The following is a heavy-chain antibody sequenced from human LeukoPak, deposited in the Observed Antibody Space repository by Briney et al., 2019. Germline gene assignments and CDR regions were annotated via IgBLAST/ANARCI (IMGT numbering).Heavy chain of an antibody. J-gene: IGHJ4*02. Sequence: PGGSLRLSCAASGFTFSSYGMHWVRQAPGKGLEWVAFIRYDGSNKYYADSVKGRFTISGDNSKNTLYLQMNSLRAEDTAVYYCAKDRAYGDYFDYWGQGTLVTVSS. CDR2: IRYDGSNK. D-gene: IGHD4-17*01. CDR3: AKDRAYGDYFDY. CDR1: GFTFSSYG. V-gene: IGHV3-30*02.